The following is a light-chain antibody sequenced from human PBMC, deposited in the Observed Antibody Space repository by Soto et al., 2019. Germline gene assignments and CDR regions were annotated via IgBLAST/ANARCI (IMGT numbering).Light chain of an antibody. Sequence: EIVMTQSPATLSVSPGERATLSCRASQSVSSNLAWYQQKPGQAPRLLIYGASTRATGIPARFSGSGSGTEFTLTIRRLRSQDFAVYYCEQYNIWPPLTFGGGTKVEIK. CDR2: GAS. J-gene: IGKJ4*01. CDR3: EQYNIWPPLT. CDR1: QSVSSN. V-gene: IGKV3-15*01.